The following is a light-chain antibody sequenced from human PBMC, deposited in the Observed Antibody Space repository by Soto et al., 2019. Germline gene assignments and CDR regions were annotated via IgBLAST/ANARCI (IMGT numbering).Light chain of an antibody. J-gene: IGKJ1*01. Sequence: DIQMTQSPSSLSASVGDRVTITCRASESLYSHLNWYQRNPGKAPRLLIYAAFTLQSGVPSSFSGSGSETDFNLTISSVQPEDSGSYFCQQSYRTPRTFGQGTKVDIK. CDR1: ESLYSH. CDR3: QQSYRTPRT. CDR2: AAF. V-gene: IGKV1-39*01.